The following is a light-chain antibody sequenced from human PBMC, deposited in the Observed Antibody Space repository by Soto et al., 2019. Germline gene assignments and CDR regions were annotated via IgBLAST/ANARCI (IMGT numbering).Light chain of an antibody. CDR2: KAS. V-gene: IGKV1-5*03. CDR1: QSISSW. CDR3: QQYWT. J-gene: IGKJ1*01. Sequence: DIQMTQSPSTLSASVGDRVTITCRASQSISSWLAWYQQKPGKAPKLLIYKASSLESGVPSRFSGSGSGTEVTLTISSLQPDDFATYYCQQYWTFGQGTKVEIK.